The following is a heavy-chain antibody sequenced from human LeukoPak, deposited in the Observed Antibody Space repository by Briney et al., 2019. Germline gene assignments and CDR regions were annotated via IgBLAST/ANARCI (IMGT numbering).Heavy chain of an antibody. CDR3: AREGDTSGYGMDV. J-gene: IGHJ6*02. Sequence: GTLSLTCAGSGGSISCSNYMSWVRQASGKGLEWVSVISSGGSTHYADSAKARFTISRDNSKNTIYLQMNSLRAEDTGVYYCAREGDTSGYGMDVWGQGTTVTVSS. CDR1: GGSISCSNY. D-gene: IGHD2-21*02. V-gene: IGHV3-66*01. CDR2: ISSGGST.